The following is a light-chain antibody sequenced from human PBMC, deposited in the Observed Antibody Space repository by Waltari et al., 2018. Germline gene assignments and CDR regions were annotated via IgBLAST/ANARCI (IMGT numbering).Light chain of an antibody. CDR2: GQN. CDR3: NSRASGGNHL. J-gene: IGLJ2*01. V-gene: IGLV3-19*01. Sequence: SSELTQDPDVSVALGQTVKITCQGDSLRSSFASWYQQKPGQAPALVISGQNNRAPGIPTGFSGFSSGSTTTWTISGAQAEDEADYYCNSRASGGNHLFGGGTKLTV. CDR1: SLRSSF.